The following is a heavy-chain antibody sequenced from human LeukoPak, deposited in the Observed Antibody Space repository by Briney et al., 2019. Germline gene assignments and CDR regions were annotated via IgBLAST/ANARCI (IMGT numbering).Heavy chain of an antibody. Sequence: SETLSLTCTVSGGSISISSYYWGWIRQPPGKGLEWIGSIYYSGSTYYNPSLKSRVTISVDTSKNQFSLKLSSVTAADTAVYYCARDPALFGFDYWGQGTLVTVSS. CDR2: IYYSGST. D-gene: IGHD2-21*01. V-gene: IGHV4-39*07. CDR3: ARDPALFGFDY. CDR1: GGSISISSYY. J-gene: IGHJ4*02.